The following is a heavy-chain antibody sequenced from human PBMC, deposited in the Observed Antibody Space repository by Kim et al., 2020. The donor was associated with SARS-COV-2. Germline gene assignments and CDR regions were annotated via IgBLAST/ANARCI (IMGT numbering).Heavy chain of an antibody. V-gene: IGHV1-8*01. CDR3: ATVIPPPVLRYFRAINGKLWYFDL. CDR1: GYTFTSYD. CDR2: MNPNSGNT. J-gene: IGHJ2*01. Sequence: ASVKVSCKASGYTFTSYDINWVRQATGQGLEWMGWMNPNSGNTGYAQKFQGRVTMTRNTSISTAYMELSSLRSEDTAVYYCATVIPPPVLRYFRAINGKLWYFDLWGRGTLVTVSS. D-gene: IGHD3-9*01.